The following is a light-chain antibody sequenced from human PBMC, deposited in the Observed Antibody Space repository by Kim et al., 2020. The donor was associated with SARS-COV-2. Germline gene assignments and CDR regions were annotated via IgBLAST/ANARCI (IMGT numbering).Light chain of an antibody. CDR2: RDN. CDR3: SAWDTGLDGYV. J-gene: IGLJ1*01. Sequence: RPAADPPCSGNSKKAGNRGASSLRQRQGHPPKTLSYRDNTRPSGVSGRFSASRSGNAATLTITGLQPEDEADYYCSAWDTGLDGYVFGTGTKVTVL. V-gene: IGLV10-54*01. CDR1: SKKAGNRG.